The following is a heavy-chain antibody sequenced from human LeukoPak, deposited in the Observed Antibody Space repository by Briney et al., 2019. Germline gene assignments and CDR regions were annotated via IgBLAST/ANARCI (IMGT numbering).Heavy chain of an antibody. J-gene: IGHJ6*03. Sequence: SSQTLSLTCTVSGGSISSGSYYWSWIRQPAGKGLEWIGRIYTSGSTNYNPSLKSRVTISVDTSKNQFSLKLSSVTAADTAVYYCARESWYYYGSGSYYYYYYYMDVWGTGTTVTVSS. D-gene: IGHD3-10*01. CDR1: GGSISSGSYY. CDR3: ARESWYYYGSGSYYYYYYYMDV. V-gene: IGHV4-61*02. CDR2: IYTSGST.